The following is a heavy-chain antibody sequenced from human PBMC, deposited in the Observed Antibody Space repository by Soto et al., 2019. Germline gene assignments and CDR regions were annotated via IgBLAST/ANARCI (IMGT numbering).Heavy chain of an antibody. Sequence: QVQLVQSGAEVKKPGASVKVSCKASGYTFTGYYMHWVRQAPGQGLERMGWINPNMGGTNYAQKSQGWVTMTRDTSISSAYMELSRLRSDDTAVYYCARDYDSSGYPRYYFDYWGQGTLVTVSS. V-gene: IGHV1-2*04. CDR1: GYTFTGYY. CDR2: INPNMGGT. J-gene: IGHJ4*02. CDR3: ARDYDSSGYPRYYFDY. D-gene: IGHD3-22*01.